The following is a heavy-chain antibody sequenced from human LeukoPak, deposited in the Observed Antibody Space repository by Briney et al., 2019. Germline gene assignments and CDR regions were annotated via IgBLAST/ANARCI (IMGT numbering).Heavy chain of an antibody. Sequence: GSLRLSCAASGFTFSSYAMSWVRQAPGKGLEWVSAISGSDSTYYADSVKGRFTISRDNSKNTLYLQMNSLRAEDTAVYYCAKGVAAADIYYMDVWGKGTTVTASS. CDR2: ISGSDST. D-gene: IGHD6-13*01. J-gene: IGHJ6*03. CDR3: AKGVAAADIYYMDV. CDR1: GFTFSSYA. V-gene: IGHV3-23*01.